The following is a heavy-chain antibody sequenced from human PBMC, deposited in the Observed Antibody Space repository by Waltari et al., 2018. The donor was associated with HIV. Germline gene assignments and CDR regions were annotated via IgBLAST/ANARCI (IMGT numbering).Heavy chain of an antibody. V-gene: IGHV3-30*03. CDR3: ARGYSYGYGSYYYYYYGMDV. CDR2: ISYDGSNN. J-gene: IGHJ6*02. D-gene: IGHD5-18*01. Sequence: QVQLVESGGGVVQPGRSLRLSCAASGFTFSRYGMHWVRQAPGKGREWVAVISYDGSNNYYADSVKGRFTISRDNSKNTLYLQMNSLGAEDTAVYYCARGYSYGYGSYYYYYYGMDVWGQGTTVTVSS. CDR1: GFTFSRYG.